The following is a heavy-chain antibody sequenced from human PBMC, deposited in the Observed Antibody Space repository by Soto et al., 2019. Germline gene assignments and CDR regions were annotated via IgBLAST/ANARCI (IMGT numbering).Heavy chain of an antibody. CDR2: IDPSDSYT. Sequence: GESLKISCKGSGYSFTSYWISWVRQMPGKGLEWMGRIDPSDSYTNYSPSFQGHVTISADKSISTAYLQWSSLKASDTAMYYCARAPYCSSTSCYSGGVYYYYYYGMDAWGQGKTVTVSS. J-gene: IGHJ6*02. V-gene: IGHV5-10-1*01. CDR3: ARAPYCSSTSCYSGGVYYYYYYGMDA. D-gene: IGHD2-2*02. CDR1: GYSFTSYW.